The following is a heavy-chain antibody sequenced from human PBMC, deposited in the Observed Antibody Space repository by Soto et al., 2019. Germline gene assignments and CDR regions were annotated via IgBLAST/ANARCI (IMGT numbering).Heavy chain of an antibody. CDR3: ARGAYSDSSSYFDY. CDR2: IYYSGTT. CDR1: GDSISSGDHY. V-gene: IGHV4-30-4*01. Sequence: QVQLQESGPGLVKPSQTLSLTCTVSGDSISSGDHYWSWIRQPPGKGLEWIGYIYYSGTTYSRPSLQSRVPISVDTSKHQFSLKLNSVTAADTAVYYCARGAYSDSSSYFDYWGQGTLVPVSS. J-gene: IGHJ4*02. D-gene: IGHD6-6*01.